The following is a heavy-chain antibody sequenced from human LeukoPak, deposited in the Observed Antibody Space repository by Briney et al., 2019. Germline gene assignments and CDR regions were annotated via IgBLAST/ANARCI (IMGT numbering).Heavy chain of an antibody. CDR3: ARGDGYNYYFDY. Sequence: ASVKVSCKASGYTFTNNYLHWVRQAPGQGLEWMGIINPSGGSTSYAQKFQGRVTMTRDTSTSTVYMELSSLRSEDTAVYYCARGDGYNYYFDYWGQGTLVTVSS. J-gene: IGHJ4*02. D-gene: IGHD5-24*01. CDR1: GYTFTNNY. V-gene: IGHV1-46*01. CDR2: INPSGGST.